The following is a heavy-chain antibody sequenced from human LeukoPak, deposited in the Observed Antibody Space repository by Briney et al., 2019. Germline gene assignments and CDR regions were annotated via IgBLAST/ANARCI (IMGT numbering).Heavy chain of an antibody. Sequence: PGGSLRLSCAASGFTVSSNYMSWVRQAPGKGLEWVSVIYSGGSTYYADSVKGRFTISRDNSKNTLYLQMNSLRAEDTAVYYCARSSTPWGVVAFDIWGQGTMVTVSS. D-gene: IGHD3-3*01. V-gene: IGHV3-53*01. CDR2: IYSGGST. J-gene: IGHJ3*02. CDR1: GFTVSSNY. CDR3: ARSSTPWGVVAFDI.